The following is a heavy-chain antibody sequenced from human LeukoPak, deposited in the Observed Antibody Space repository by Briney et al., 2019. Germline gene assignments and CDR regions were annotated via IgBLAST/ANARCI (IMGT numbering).Heavy chain of an antibody. CDR3: ARRLGGSYPPNWFDP. CDR2: IYYSGST. J-gene: IGHJ5*02. CDR1: GGSISSGGYY. V-gene: IGHV4-61*08. Sequence: SETLSLTCTVSGGSISSGGYYWSWIRQHPGKGLEWIGYIYYSGSTNYNPSLKSRVTISVDTSKNQFSLKLSSVTAADTAVYYCARRLGGSYPPNWFDPWGQGTLVTVSS. D-gene: IGHD1-26*01.